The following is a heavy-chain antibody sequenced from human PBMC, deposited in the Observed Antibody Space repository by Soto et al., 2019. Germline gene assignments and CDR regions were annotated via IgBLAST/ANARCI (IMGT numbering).Heavy chain of an antibody. CDR3: AKRPAPFWSGYYFDY. J-gene: IGHJ4*02. Sequence: GGSLRLSCAASGFTFSSYGMHWVRQAPGKGLEWVAVISYDGSNKYYADSVKGRFTISRDNSKNTLYLQMNSLRAEDTAVYYCAKRPAPFWSGYYFDYWGQGTLVTVSS. D-gene: IGHD3-3*01. CDR2: ISYDGSNK. V-gene: IGHV3-30*18. CDR1: GFTFSSYG.